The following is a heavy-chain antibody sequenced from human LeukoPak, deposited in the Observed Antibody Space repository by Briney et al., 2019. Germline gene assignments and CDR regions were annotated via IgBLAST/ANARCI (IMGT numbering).Heavy chain of an antibody. CDR2: ISSSSSYI. CDR1: GFTFSSYS. V-gene: IGHV3-21*01. Sequence: GGSLRLSCAASGFTFSSYSMNWVRQAPGKGLEWVSSISSSSSYIYYADSVKGRFTISRDNAKNSLYLQMNSLRAEDTAVYYCARSSFARWFDPWGQGALVTVSS. D-gene: IGHD6-13*01. J-gene: IGHJ5*02. CDR3: ARSSFARWFDP.